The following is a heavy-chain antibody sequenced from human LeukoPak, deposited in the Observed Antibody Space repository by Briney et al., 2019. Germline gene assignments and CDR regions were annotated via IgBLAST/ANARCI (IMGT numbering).Heavy chain of an antibody. J-gene: IGHJ5*02. CDR2: ISYDGSNE. CDR3: AKDYGDYFHDWFDP. CDR1: GFTFSSYV. Sequence: GGSLRLSCAASGFTFSSYVMHWVRQAPGKGLEWVAIISYDGSNEYYADSVKGRFTISRDNSKNTLYLQMNSLRAEDTAVYYCAKDYGDYFHDWFDPWGQGTLVTVSS. V-gene: IGHV3-30*04. D-gene: IGHD4-17*01.